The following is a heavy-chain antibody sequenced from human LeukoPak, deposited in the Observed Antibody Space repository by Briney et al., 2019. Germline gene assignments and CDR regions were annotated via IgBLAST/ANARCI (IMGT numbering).Heavy chain of an antibody. CDR2: IYPRDSDT. J-gene: IGHJ4*02. D-gene: IGHD5-12*01. CDR3: ARRQYSGYDFDF. V-gene: IGHV5-51*01. Sequence: KVSCKASGYIFTNYWIGWVRQMPGKGLEWMGIIYPRDSDTRYSPSFQGQVTVSADKSISTAYLQWNTLEASDTAMYYCARRQYSGYDFDFWGQGTLVTVSS. CDR1: GYIFTNYW.